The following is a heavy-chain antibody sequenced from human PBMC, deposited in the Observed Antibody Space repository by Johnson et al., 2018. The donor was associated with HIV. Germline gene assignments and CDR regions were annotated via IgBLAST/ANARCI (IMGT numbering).Heavy chain of an antibody. CDR2: ISSSGSTI. CDR1: GFTFSDHY. J-gene: IGHJ3*01. Sequence: QVQLVESGGGLVQPGGSLRLSCAASGFTFSDHYMDWVRQAPGQGLEWVSYISSSGSTIYYADSVKGRFTISRANAKNSLYLQMNSLRAEDTAVYYCARSYDSSGYYYSFAFDVWGQGTMVTVSS. CDR3: ARSYDSSGYYYSFAFDV. V-gene: IGHV3-11*04. D-gene: IGHD3-22*01.